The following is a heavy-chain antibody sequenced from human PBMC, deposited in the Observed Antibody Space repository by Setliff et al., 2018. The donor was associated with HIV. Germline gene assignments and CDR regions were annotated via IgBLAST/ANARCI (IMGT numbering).Heavy chain of an antibody. V-gene: IGHV5-51*01. J-gene: IGHJ3*01. CDR3: ARIGDTSGYYFYIFDL. CDR2: IYPVDSDV. CDR1: GYSFTTYW. D-gene: IGHD3-22*01. Sequence: GESLKISCQGSGYSFTTYWIGWVRQMPGKGLEWMGIIYPVDSDVRYSPSFEGQVTISADKSTSTAYLQWTGLKASDTAMYYCARIGDTSGYYFYIFDLWGQGTMVTVSS.